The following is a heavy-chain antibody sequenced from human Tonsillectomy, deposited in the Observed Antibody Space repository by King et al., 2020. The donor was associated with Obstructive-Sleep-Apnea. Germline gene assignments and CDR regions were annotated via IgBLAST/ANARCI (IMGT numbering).Heavy chain of an antibody. CDR3: AKRQLVPGYFDY. D-gene: IGHD6-6*01. V-gene: IGHV3-23*04. J-gene: IGHJ4*02. Sequence: VQLVESGGDLAQPGGSLRLSCAASGFSFSTFAMSWVRQAPGKGLEWVSAITTGGRTYYADSVKGRFTMSRDNSESTLHLQMNSLRVDDTAVYYCAKRQLVPGYFDYWGKGTLVTVSS. CDR1: GFSFSTFA. CDR2: ITTGGRT.